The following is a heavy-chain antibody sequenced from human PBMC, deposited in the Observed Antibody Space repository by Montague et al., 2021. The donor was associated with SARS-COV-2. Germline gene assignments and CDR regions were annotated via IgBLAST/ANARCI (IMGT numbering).Heavy chain of an antibody. CDR2: IYYSLGT. CDR1: GGSIICYY. CDR3: ARHKSFDWLLIPKVGYYCMAV. V-gene: IGHV4-59*08. J-gene: IGHJ6*01. Sequence: SETLSLTCTASGGSIICYYWSWIRQPPGKGLEWIWYIYYSLGTNYNPSRKSRVTISVDTSKNQFSLKLSSVTAADTAVYYCARHKSFDWLLIPKVGYYCMAVWGQGNTVTVSS. D-gene: IGHD3-9*01.